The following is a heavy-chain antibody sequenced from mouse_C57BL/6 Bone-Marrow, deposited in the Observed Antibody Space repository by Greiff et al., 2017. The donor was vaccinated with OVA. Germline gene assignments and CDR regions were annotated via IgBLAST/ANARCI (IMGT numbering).Heavy chain of an antibody. CDR2: ISSGGSYT. CDR1: GFIFSSYG. D-gene: IGHD1-1*01. CDR3: ARHGDYGSFFDY. Sequence: EVQRVESGGDLVKPGGSLKLSCAASGFIFSSYGMSWVRPTPDKRLEWVATISSGGSYTYYPDSVKGRFTISRDNAKNTLYLQMSSLKSEDTAMYYCARHGDYGSFFDYWGQGTTLTGSS. V-gene: IGHV5-6*01. J-gene: IGHJ2*01.